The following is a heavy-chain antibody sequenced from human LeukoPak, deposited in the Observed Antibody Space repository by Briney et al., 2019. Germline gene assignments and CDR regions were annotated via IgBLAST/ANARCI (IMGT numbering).Heavy chain of an antibody. J-gene: IGHJ2*01. CDR2: IYYSGST. CDR1: GGSISSYY. V-gene: IGHV4-59*01. CDR3: ARDKGPYWYFDL. Sequence: SETLSLTCTVSGGSISSYYWNWIRQPPGKGLEWIGFIYYSGSTNYNPSLKSRVTISVDTSKNQFSLKLSSVTAADTAVYHCARDKGPYWYFDLWGRGTLVTVSS.